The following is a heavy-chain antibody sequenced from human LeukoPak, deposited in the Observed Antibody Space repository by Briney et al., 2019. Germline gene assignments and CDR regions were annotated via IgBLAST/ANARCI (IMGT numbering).Heavy chain of an antibody. V-gene: IGHV4-30-2*01. CDR1: GGSISSGGYS. D-gene: IGHD5-18*01. CDR2: IYHSRST. J-gene: IGHJ5*02. CDR3: ARRASRYSFFFDP. Sequence: SQTLSLTCAVSGGSISSGGYSSSWLRQPPGKGLEWIGYIYHSRSTYYNPSLKSRVTISVHRSKNQFSLKLSSVTAADTAVYYCARRASRYSFFFDPWGQGTLVTVSS.